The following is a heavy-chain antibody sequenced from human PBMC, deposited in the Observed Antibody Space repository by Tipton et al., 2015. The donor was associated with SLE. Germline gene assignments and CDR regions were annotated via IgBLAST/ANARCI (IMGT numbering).Heavy chain of an antibody. J-gene: IGHJ4*02. CDR2: INHSGST. D-gene: IGHD6-13*01. CDR3: AGAGAAAALDY. V-gene: IGHV4-34*01. Sequence: TLSLTYAVYGGSFSGYYWSWIRQPPGKGLEWIGEINHSGSTNYNPSLKSRVTISVDTSKNQFSLKLSSVTAADTAVYYCAGAGAAAALDYWGQGTLVTVSS. CDR1: GGSFSGYY.